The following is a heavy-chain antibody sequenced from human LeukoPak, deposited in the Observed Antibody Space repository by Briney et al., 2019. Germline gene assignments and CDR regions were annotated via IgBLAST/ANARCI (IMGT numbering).Heavy chain of an antibody. J-gene: IGHJ4*02. CDR1: GYTFTSYD. V-gene: IGHV1-8*01. Sequence: GASVKVSCKASGYTFTSYDINWVRQATGQGLEWMGWMNPNSGNTGYAQKFQGRVTMTRNTSISTAYMELSSLRSEDTAVYYCARGDYKKVLRFLEWLAYWGQGTLVTVSS. D-gene: IGHD3-3*01. CDR3: ARGDYKKVLRFLEWLAY. CDR2: MNPNSGNT.